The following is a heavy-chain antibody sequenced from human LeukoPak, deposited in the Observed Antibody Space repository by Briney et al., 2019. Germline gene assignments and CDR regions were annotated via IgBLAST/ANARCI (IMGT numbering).Heavy chain of an antibody. CDR1: GGSFSGYY. CDR2: INHSGST. CDR3: ARGSRYYYMDV. V-gene: IGHV4-34*01. Sequence: SETLSLTCAVYGGSFSGYYWSWIRQPPGKGLEWIGEINHSGSTNYNPSLKSRVTISVDTSKNQFSLKLSSVTAADTAVYYFARGSRYYYMDVWGKGTTVTVSS. J-gene: IGHJ6*03.